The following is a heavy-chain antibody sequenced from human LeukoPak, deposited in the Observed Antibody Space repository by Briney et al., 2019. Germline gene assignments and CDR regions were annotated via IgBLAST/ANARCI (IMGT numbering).Heavy chain of an antibody. V-gene: IGHV5-51*01. D-gene: IGHD3-10*01. CDR2: IYPVDSDT. Sequence: GESLKISCKGSGYTFTSYWIAWVRQMPGKGLEWMRIIYPVDSDTRYSPSFQGQVTISADKSIATAYLQWSSLKASDTAKYYCARQGGSGSQRAFDIWGQGTMVTVSS. CDR1: GYTFTSYW. CDR3: ARQGGSGSQRAFDI. J-gene: IGHJ3*02.